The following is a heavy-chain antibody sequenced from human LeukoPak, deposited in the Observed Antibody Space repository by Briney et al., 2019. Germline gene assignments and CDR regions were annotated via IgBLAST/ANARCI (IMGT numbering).Heavy chain of an antibody. D-gene: IGHD6-13*01. J-gene: IGHJ4*02. V-gene: IGHV4-59*01. CDR2: IHHSGST. CDR3: ASGGSWSRHDF. Sequence: SETLSLTCTVSGGSISSYYWSWIRQPPGKGLEWIGNIHHSGSTYHNLSLKSRVTMSVDTSKNQFSLTLSSVTAADTAVYFCASGGSWSRHDFWGQGTLVTVSS. CDR1: GGSISSYY.